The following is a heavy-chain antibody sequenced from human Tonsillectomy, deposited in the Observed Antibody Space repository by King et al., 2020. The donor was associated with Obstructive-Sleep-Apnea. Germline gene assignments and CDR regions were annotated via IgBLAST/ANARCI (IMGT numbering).Heavy chain of an antibody. CDR2: IYYTGST. J-gene: IGHJ4*02. CDR1: GGSISSGDYY. Sequence: VQLQESGPGLVKPSQTLSLTCTVSGGSISSGDYYWSWIRQPPGKGLEWIGYIYYTGSTYYNPSLRSRLTISVDTPKNRFSLKLSSVTAADTAVYYCARGTVVVTAIWGQGTLVTVSS. D-gene: IGHD2-21*02. V-gene: IGHV4-30-4*01. CDR3: ARGTVVVTAI.